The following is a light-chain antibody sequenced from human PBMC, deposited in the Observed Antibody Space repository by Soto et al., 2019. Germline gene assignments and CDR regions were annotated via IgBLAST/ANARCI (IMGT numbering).Light chain of an antibody. Sequence: EIVLTQSPATLSLSPGERATLSCRASQSVSSYLAWYQQKPGQAPRILIYDASNRATGIPARFSGSGSGTDFSLTISSRQPEDFAVYYCQQRSNWPPYTFGQGTKLEIK. CDR2: DAS. V-gene: IGKV3-11*01. CDR3: QQRSNWPPYT. J-gene: IGKJ2*01. CDR1: QSVSSY.